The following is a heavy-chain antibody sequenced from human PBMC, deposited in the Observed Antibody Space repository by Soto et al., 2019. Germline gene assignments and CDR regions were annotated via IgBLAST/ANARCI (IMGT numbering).Heavy chain of an antibody. Sequence: GGSLRLSCAVSGFTFSDSWMTWVRQAPGKGLEWVAVIWYDGSNKYYADSVKGRFTISRDNSKNTRYLQMNSLRAEDTAVYYCAKSRQSDYWGQGAQVTVSS. J-gene: IGHJ4*02. CDR2: IWYDGSNK. V-gene: IGHV3-33*06. CDR1: GFTFSDSW. CDR3: AKSRQSDY.